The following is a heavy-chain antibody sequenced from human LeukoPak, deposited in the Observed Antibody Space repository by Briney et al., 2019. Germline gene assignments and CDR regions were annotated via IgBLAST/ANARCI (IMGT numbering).Heavy chain of an antibody. J-gene: IGHJ4*02. V-gene: IGHV1-69*04. D-gene: IGHD3-3*01. Sequence: SVKVSCKASGGTFSSYTISWVRQAPGQGLEWMGRIIPILGIANYAQKSQGRVTITADKSTSTAYMELSSLRSEDTAVYYCARDNPRDFWSNFDYWGQGTLVTVSS. CDR1: GGTFSSYT. CDR2: IIPILGIA. CDR3: ARDNPRDFWSNFDY.